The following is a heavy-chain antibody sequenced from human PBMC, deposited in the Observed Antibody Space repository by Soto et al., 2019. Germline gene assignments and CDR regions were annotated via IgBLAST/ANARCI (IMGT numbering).Heavy chain of an antibody. CDR1: GFTFGDYA. V-gene: IGHV3-49*04. CDR3: TRDAPYSSSWYARYYYYGMDV. Sequence: GGSLRLSCTAAGFTFGDYAMSWVRHAPGKGLVWVGFIRSKAYGGTTEYAASVKGRFTISRDDSKSIAYLQMNSLKTEGTAVYYCTRDAPYSSSWYARYYYYGMDVWGRGTTGTV. D-gene: IGHD6-13*01. CDR2: IRSKAYGGTT. J-gene: IGHJ6*02.